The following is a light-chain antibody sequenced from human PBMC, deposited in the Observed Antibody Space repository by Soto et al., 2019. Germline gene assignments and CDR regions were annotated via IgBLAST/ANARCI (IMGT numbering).Light chain of an antibody. J-gene: IGKJ5*01. CDR1: QSIRSN. V-gene: IGKV3-15*01. CDR2: DAS. Sequence: EIVLTQFPAALSVSPGERATLSCRASQSIRSNLAWYQQKPGQAPRLLIYDASTRATGIPARFSGSGSGTEFTLTISSLQSEDFAIYYCQQYNNWPSITFGQGTRLEIK. CDR3: QQYNNWPSIT.